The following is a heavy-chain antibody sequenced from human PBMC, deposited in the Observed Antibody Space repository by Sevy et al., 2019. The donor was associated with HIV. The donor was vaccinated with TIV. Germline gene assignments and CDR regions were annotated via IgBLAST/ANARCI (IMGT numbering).Heavy chain of an antibody. CDR2: IKSKTDGGTT. CDR1: GFTFSNAW. D-gene: IGHD3-22*01. CDR3: TTDDYYDSSGYYAILYYFDY. Sequence: GGSLRLSCAASGFTFSNAWMSWVRQAPGMGLEWVGRIKSKTDGGTTDYAAPVKGRFTISRDDSKNTLYLQMNSLKTEDTAVYYCTTDDYYDSSGYYAILYYFDYWGQGTLVTVSS. J-gene: IGHJ4*02. V-gene: IGHV3-15*01.